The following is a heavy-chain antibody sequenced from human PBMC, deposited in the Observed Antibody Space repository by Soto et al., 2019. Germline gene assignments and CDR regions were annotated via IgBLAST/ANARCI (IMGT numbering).Heavy chain of an antibody. CDR3: ARDLGGWTDS. CDR2: INAGNGNT. V-gene: IGHV1-3*01. CDR1: GYTFTSYA. Sequence: QVQLVQSGAEVKKPGASVKVSCKASGYTFTSYAMQWVRQAPGQRLEWMGWINAGNGNTKYSQKFQGRVTITSDTSPSTDYVELSSLRSEDTAVYYCARDLGGWTDSWGQGTLVPVSS. J-gene: IGHJ4*02. D-gene: IGHD6-19*01.